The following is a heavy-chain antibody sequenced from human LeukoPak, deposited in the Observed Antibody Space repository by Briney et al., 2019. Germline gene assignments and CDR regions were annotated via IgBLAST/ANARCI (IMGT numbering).Heavy chain of an antibody. CDR1: GGSISSYY. CDR3: ARLKIPPRGYDIDY. D-gene: IGHD3-9*01. V-gene: IGHV4-59*01. J-gene: IGHJ4*02. Sequence: SETLSLTCAVAGGSISSYYWRWIRQPPGKGLEWIGYIYYSGSTNYNPSLKSRVTISVDTSKSQFSLKLSSVTAADTAVYYCARLKIPPRGYDIDYWGQGTLVTVSS. CDR2: IYYSGST.